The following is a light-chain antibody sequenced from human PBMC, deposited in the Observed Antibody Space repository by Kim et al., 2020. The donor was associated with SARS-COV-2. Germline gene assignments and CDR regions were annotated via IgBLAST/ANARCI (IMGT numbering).Light chain of an antibody. CDR2: QDN. CDR3: QTWDSPTVI. CDR1: GEKY. J-gene: IGLJ2*01. V-gene: IGLV3-1*01. Sequence: GEKYTSWYKHKAGQSPVVVIYQDNKRPSGMTERFSGSSSGNTATLTISGTQPMDEADYYCQTWDSPTVIFGGGTQLTVL.